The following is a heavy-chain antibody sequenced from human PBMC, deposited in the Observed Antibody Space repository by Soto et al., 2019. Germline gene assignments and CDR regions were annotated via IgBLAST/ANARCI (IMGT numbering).Heavy chain of an antibody. D-gene: IGHD5-18*01. CDR2: ISGSGGST. CDR3: AKAYSYDRPNYYYYGMDV. CDR1: GFTFSSYA. V-gene: IGHV3-23*01. Sequence: EVQLLESGGGLVQPGGSLRLSCAASGFTFSSYAMSWVRQAPGKGLEWVSAISGSGGSTYYADSVKGRFTISRDNSKNTLYLQMNSLRAEDTAVYYCAKAYSYDRPNYYYYGMDVWGQGTTVTVSS. J-gene: IGHJ6*02.